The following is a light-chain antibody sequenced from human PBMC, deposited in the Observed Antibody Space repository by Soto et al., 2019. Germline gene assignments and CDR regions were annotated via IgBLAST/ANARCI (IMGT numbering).Light chain of an antibody. CDR2: DVS. CDR1: SSDVGGYNY. J-gene: IGLJ2*01. Sequence: QSALTQPRSVSGSPGQSVTISCTGTSSDVGGYNYVSWYQQHPGKAPKLMMYDVSKRPSGVPDRFSGSKSGNTASLTISGRQAEDEADYYCCSYAGSYTLVVFGGGTKLTVL. CDR3: CSYAGSYTLVV. V-gene: IGLV2-11*01.